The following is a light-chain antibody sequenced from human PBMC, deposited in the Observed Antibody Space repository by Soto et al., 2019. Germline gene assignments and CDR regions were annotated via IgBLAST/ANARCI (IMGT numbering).Light chain of an antibody. CDR1: QSISSW. CDR2: KAS. CDR3: QQYNSYSPYT. J-gene: IGKJ2*01. Sequence: DIQMTQSPSTLSASVGDRVTITCRASQSISSWLAWYQQKPGKAPTLLIYKASSLASGVPSRFSGSGSGTEFTLTISSRQPDDVATDYCQQYNSYSPYTFGQGTKLEIK. V-gene: IGKV1-5*03.